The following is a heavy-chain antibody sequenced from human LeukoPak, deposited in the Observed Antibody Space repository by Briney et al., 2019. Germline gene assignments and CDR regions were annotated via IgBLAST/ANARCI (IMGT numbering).Heavy chain of an antibody. Sequence: GASVKVSCKASGGTFSSYAISWVRQAPGQGLEWMGGIIPIFGTANYAQKFQGRVTITADKSTSTAYMELSSLRSEDTAVYYCARGASSSWNPTGLDWRPKIKWYIDLWGRGTLVTVSS. CDR3: ARGASSSWNPTGLDWRPKIKWYIDL. CDR2: IIPIFGTA. CDR1: GGTFSSYA. V-gene: IGHV1-69*06. J-gene: IGHJ2*01. D-gene: IGHD6-13*01.